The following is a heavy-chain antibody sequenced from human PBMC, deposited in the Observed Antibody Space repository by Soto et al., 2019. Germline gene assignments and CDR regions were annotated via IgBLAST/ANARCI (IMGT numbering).Heavy chain of an antibody. V-gene: IGHV1-2*02. J-gene: IGHJ5*02. CDR2: INPNSGGT. CDR3: ARGHSSSWYRWFDP. CDR1: GYTFTGDY. D-gene: IGHD6-13*01. Sequence: ASVKVSCKASGYTFTGDYMHWVRQAPGQGLEWMGWINPNSGGTNYAQKFQGRVTMTRDTSISTAYMELSRLRSDDTAVYYCARGHSSSWYRWFDPWGQGTLVTVSS.